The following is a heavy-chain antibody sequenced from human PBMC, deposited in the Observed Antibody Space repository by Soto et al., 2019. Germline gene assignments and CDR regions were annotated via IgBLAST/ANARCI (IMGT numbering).Heavy chain of an antibody. CDR3: ARANVGPPGGGSWTMPFDF. V-gene: IGHV4-4*07. CDR2: IYTGGST. J-gene: IGHJ4*02. CDR1: GGSVRNYY. Sequence: QVQLQESGPGLVKPSETLSLTCSVSGGSVRNYYWSWFRQPAGKGLEWIGRIYTGGSTNYNPSLKSRVTLSVDTSKNQFSLRLTSVTAADTAVYYCARANVGPPGGGSWTMPFDFWGQGTLVTVSS. D-gene: IGHD2-15*01.